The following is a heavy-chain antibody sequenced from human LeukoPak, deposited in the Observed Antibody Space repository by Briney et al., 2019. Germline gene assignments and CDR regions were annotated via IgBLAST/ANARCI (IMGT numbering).Heavy chain of an antibody. V-gene: IGHV1-58*01. CDR3: AAPHYRQGFDY. J-gene: IGHJ4*02. D-gene: IGHD1-26*01. CDR2: LVVGSGNT. CDR1: GFTFTSSA. Sequence: SVKVSCKASGFTFTSSAVRWVREARGQRREWIGWLVVGSGNTNYAQKFQERVTITRDMSTSTAYMELSSLRTEATAVYYCAAPHYRQGFDYWGQGTLVTVSS.